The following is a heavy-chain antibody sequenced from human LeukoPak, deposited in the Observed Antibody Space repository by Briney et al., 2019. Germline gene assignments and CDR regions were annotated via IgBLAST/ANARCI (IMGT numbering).Heavy chain of an antibody. CDR1: GGFISSSSYY. D-gene: IGHD3-22*01. Sequence: SETLSLTCTISGGFISSSSYYWGWIRQPPGKGLEWIGDIYYSGSTYYNPALKSRVSMSIDTSKNQFSLELRSVAAAGTALYYCARRRYYDRTGYLEWGQGTLVTVTS. V-gene: IGHV4-39*01. CDR3: ARRRYYDRTGYLE. CDR2: IYYSGST. J-gene: IGHJ1*01.